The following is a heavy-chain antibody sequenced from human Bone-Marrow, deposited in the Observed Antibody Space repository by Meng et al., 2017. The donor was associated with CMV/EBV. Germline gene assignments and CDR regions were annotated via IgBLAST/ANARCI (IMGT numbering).Heavy chain of an antibody. D-gene: IGHD3-3*01. CDR1: GGTFSSYA. V-gene: IGHV1-69*05. Sequence: SVKVSCKASGGTFSSYAFNWVRQAPGQGLEWMVGIIPIFNTANYAQKFLGRVTITTDGSTSTVYMELSRLTSADTAVYYCARAESSGYYMASHYGMYVWGQGTTVTVSS. CDR2: IIPIFNTA. CDR3: ARAESSGYYMASHYGMYV. J-gene: IGHJ6*02.